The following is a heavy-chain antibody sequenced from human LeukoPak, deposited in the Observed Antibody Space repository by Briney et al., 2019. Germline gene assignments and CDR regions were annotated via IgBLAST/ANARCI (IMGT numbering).Heavy chain of an antibody. CDR3: ARAADLGESCYGYYPTLDY. J-gene: IGHJ4*02. CDR1: GLTFSRYS. CDR2: ISSSSSYI. D-gene: IGHD3-22*01. V-gene: IGHV3-21*01. Sequence: GGSLRLSCAASGLTFSRYSMNWVRQAPGKGLEWVSSISSSSSYIYYADSVKGRFTISRDNAKNSLYLQMNSLRAEDTAVYYCARAADLGESCYGYYPTLDYWGQGTLVTVSS.